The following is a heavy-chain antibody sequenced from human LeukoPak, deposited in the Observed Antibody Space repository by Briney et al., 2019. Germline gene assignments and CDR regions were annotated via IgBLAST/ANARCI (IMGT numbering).Heavy chain of an antibody. Sequence: GGSLRLSCAASGFTVSSNYMSWVRQAPGKGLEWVSVIYSGGSTYYADSVKGRFTISRDNSKNAQYLQMNSLRAEDTAVYYCARALPPRFGEFSYYFDYWGQGTLVTVSS. V-gene: IGHV3-53*01. CDR1: GFTVSSNY. J-gene: IGHJ4*02. D-gene: IGHD3-10*01. CDR3: ARALPPRFGEFSYYFDY. CDR2: IYSGGST.